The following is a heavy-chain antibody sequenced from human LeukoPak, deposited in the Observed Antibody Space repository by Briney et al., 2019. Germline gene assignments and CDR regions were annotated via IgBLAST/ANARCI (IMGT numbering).Heavy chain of an antibody. CDR1: GYTFTAYY. CDR2: INPNSGGT. CDR3: ARGEAYGVVTPNYFDY. Sequence: GASVKVSCKASGYTFTAYYMHWVRQAPGQGLEWMGWINPNSGGTNYAQKFQGRVTMTRDTSISTAYMELSRLRSDDTAVYYCARGEAYGVVTPNYFDYWGQGTLVTVSS. J-gene: IGHJ4*02. D-gene: IGHD3-3*01. V-gene: IGHV1-2*02.